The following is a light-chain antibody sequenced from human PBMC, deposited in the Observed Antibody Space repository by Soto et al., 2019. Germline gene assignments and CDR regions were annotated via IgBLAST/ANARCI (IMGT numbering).Light chain of an antibody. J-gene: IGKJ1*01. Sequence: DIQLTQSPSFLSASVGDRVTITCRASQGISSFLDWYQQKPGKAPRLLIFDASTLQSGVPSRFSGSGSGTEFTLTISSLQPEDFAVYYCQHYNSYGTFGQGTKVDIK. CDR2: DAS. CDR1: QGISSF. V-gene: IGKV1-9*01. CDR3: QHYNSYGT.